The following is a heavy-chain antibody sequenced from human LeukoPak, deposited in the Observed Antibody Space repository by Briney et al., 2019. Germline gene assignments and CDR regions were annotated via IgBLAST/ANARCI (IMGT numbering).Heavy chain of an antibody. CDR2: IYYSGST. J-gene: IGHJ5*02. CDR3: ARDRPGIVAAGTAGWFDP. Sequence: SQTLSLTCTVSGGSISSGDYYWSWIRQLPGKGLEWIGYIYYSGSTYYNPSLKSRVTISVDTSKNQFSLKLSSVTAADTAVYYCARDRPGIVAAGTAGWFDPWGQGTLVTVSS. V-gene: IGHV4-30-4*01. D-gene: IGHD6-13*01. CDR1: GGSISSGDYY.